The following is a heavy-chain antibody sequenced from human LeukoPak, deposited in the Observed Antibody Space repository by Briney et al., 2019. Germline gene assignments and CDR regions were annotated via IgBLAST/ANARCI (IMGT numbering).Heavy chain of an antibody. CDR3: ARDGGYCGGDCYFY. Sequence: SETLSLTCTVSGGSISSDSYYWSWIRQPPGKGLEWIGYIYYSGSTNYNPSLKSRVTISVDTSKNQFSLRLSSVTAADTAVYYCARDGGYCGGDCYFYWGQGTLVTVSS. CDR2: IYYSGST. J-gene: IGHJ4*02. V-gene: IGHV4-61*01. D-gene: IGHD2-21*02. CDR1: GGSISSDSYY.